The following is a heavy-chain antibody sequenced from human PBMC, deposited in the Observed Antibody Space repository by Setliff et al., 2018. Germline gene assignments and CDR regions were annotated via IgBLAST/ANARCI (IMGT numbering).Heavy chain of an antibody. J-gene: IGHJ5*02. Sequence: GGSLRLSCAASGFTFSRFWKGWVRQAPGKGLEWVANIKPDGTEEYYVDSVKGRFTIPRDNAKNSLYLQMNTLRAEDTAVYYCARDRGGATMRDLWGQGTLVTVS. V-gene: IGHV3-7*03. CDR1: GFTFSRFW. D-gene: IGHD1-26*01. CDR2: IKPDGTEE. CDR3: ARDRGGATMRDL.